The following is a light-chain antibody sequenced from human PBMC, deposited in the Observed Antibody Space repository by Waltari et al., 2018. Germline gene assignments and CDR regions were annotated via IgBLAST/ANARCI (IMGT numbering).Light chain of an antibody. J-gene: IGKJ4*01. Sequence: DIQMNKAPSSLSASVGDRVTITCQASQDISNYLNWYQQKPGKAPKLLTYDASNLETGVPSRFSGSGSGTDFTFTISSLQPEDIATYYCQQYDNLPLTFGGGTKVEIK. CDR3: QQYDNLPLT. V-gene: IGKV1-33*01. CDR2: DAS. CDR1: QDISNY.